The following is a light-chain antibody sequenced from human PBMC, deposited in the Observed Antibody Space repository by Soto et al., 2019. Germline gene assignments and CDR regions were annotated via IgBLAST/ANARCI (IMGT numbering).Light chain of an antibody. Sequence: EIVMTQSPATLSVSPGERATLSCRASQSVSSNLAWYQQKPGQAPRLLIYGAFTRATGIPAGFSGSGSGTEFTLTISSLQSEDFAVYYRQQYNNWPLTFGGGTKVEIK. J-gene: IGKJ4*01. CDR3: QQYNNWPLT. V-gene: IGKV3-15*01. CDR2: GAF. CDR1: QSVSSN.